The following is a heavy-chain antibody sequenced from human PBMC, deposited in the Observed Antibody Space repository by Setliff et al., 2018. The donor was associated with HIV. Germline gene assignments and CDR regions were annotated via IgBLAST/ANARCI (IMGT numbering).Heavy chain of an antibody. CDR1: GLTFSNYW. D-gene: IGHD4-17*01. CDR3: AREIRAGDYPPYNYYFYMDV. V-gene: IGHV3-74*01. J-gene: IGHJ6*03. CDR2: IDSDGSDT. Sequence: GGSLRLSCVASGLTFSNYWMHWVRQAPGKGLVWVSRIDSDGSDTDYADSVRGRFTISRDNAKNTLYLQMNSLRAEDTALYYCAREIRAGDYPPYNYYFYMDVWGKGTTVTVSS.